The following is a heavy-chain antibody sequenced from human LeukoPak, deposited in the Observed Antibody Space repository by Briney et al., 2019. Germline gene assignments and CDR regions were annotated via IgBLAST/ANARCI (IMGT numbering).Heavy chain of an antibody. D-gene: IGHD3-10*01. CDR1: GYTLTELS. V-gene: IGHV1-24*01. Sequence: ASVKVSCKVSGYTLTELSMHWVRQAPGKGLEWMGGFDPEDGETIYAQKFQGRVTMTEDTSTDTAYMELSSLRSEDTAVYYCATPAHYYGSGSYYNRWFDPWGQGTLVTVSS. CDR3: ATPAHYYGSGSYYNRWFDP. J-gene: IGHJ5*02. CDR2: FDPEDGET.